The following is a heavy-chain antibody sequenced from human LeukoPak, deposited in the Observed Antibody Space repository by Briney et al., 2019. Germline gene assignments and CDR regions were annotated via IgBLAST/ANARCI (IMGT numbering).Heavy chain of an antibody. CDR2: ISGSGGST. CDR1: GFTVSSYA. CDR3: AKDGDDSSGYYFDY. J-gene: IGHJ4*02. Sequence: GGSLRLSCAASGFTVSSYAMSWVRQAPGKGLEWVSAISGSGGSTYYADSVKGRFTICRDNSKNTLYLKMNSLRDEDTAVYYCAKDGDDSSGYYFDYWGQGTPVTVAS. V-gene: IGHV3-23*01. D-gene: IGHD3-22*01.